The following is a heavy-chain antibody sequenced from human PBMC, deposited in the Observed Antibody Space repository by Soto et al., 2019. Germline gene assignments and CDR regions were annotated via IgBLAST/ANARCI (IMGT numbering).Heavy chain of an antibody. D-gene: IGHD2-15*01. Sequence: GGSLRLSCAASGFTFSSYSMNWVRQAPGKGLEWVSYISSSSSTIYYADSVKGRFTISRDNAKNSLYLQMNSLRDEDTAVYYCARDPGYCSGGSCLSTPFFDYWGQGTLVTVSS. CDR2: ISSSSSTI. CDR3: ARDPGYCSGGSCLSTPFFDY. J-gene: IGHJ4*02. CDR1: GFTFSSYS. V-gene: IGHV3-48*02.